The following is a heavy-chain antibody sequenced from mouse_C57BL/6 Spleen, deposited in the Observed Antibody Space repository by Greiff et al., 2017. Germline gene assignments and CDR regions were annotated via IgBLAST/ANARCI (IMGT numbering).Heavy chain of an antibody. CDR2: INPYNGGT. D-gene: IGHD1-1*01. CDR1: GYTFTDYY. CDR3: ARRNYLLAMDY. Sequence: EVQLQESGPVLVKPGASVKMSCKASGYTFTDYYMNWVKQSHGKSLEWIGVINPYNGGTSYNQKFKGKATLTVDKSSSTAYMELNSLTSEDSAVYYCARRNYLLAMDYWGQGTSVTVSS. V-gene: IGHV1-19*01. J-gene: IGHJ4*01.